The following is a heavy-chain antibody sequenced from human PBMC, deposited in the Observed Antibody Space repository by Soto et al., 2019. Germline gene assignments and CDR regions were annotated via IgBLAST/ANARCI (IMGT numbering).Heavy chain of an antibody. CDR1: GVSISSYY. V-gene: IGHV4-4*07. J-gene: IGHJ4*02. D-gene: IGHD5-18*01. Sequence: QVQLQESGPGLVKPSETLSLTCTVSGVSISSYYWSWIRQPAGKGLEWIGRIYTSEYAHYNPSLKSRVTMSIDTSKNQFSLNLSSVTAADTAVYYCATISYVGGTDYWGLGTRVTVSS. CDR2: IYTSEYA. CDR3: ATISYVGGTDY.